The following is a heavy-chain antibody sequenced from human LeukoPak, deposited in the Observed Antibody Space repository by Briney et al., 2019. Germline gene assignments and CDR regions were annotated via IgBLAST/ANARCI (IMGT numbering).Heavy chain of an antibody. J-gene: IGHJ6*04. CDR3: VRESSVWVGPGIGRPLDV. CDR2: IKEDGSDK. CDR1: GFTFSDYW. Sequence: PGGSLRLSCAVSGFTFSDYWMTWVRQAPGRGLEWVANIKEDGSDKQYADSVQGRFTISRDNAENSLYLQMNSLRAEDTAVYYCVRESSVWVGPGIGRPLDVWGKGTAVTVSS. D-gene: IGHD3-16*01. V-gene: IGHV3-7*01.